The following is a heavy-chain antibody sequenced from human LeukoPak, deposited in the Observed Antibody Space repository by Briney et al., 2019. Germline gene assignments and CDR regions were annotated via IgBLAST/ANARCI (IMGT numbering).Heavy chain of an antibody. CDR2: IYYSGST. CDR1: GGSISSSSYY. D-gene: IGHD4-17*01. Sequence: SETLSLTCTVSGGSISSSSYYWGWIRQPPGKALEWIGSIYYSGSTYYNPSLKSRVTISVDTSKNQFSLKLSSVTAADTAVYYCARRGPTTVTKFLALGPFDCWGQGTLVTVSS. V-gene: IGHV4-39*01. J-gene: IGHJ4*02. CDR3: ARRGPTTVTKFLALGPFDC.